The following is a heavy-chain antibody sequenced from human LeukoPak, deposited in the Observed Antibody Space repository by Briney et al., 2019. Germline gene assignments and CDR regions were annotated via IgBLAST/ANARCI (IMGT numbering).Heavy chain of an antibody. D-gene: IGHD3-10*01. CDR1: VFTLSSYG. Sequence: PVGAPRLSCAASVFTLSSYGMRGVRQDPGKGPEWAAAISYDGSNKYYADSVKGRFTISRYNSKNPLYLQMNSLRAEDTAVYYCAKDRGPVYASFLDVWGKGTTVTVSS. J-gene: IGHJ6*04. V-gene: IGHV3-30*18. CDR3: AKDRGPVYASFLDV. CDR2: ISYDGSNK.